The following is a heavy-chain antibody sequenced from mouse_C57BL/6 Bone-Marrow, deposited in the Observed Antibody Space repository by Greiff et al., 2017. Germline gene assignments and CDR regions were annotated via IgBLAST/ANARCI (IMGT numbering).Heavy chain of an antibody. J-gene: IGHJ4*01. Sequence: EVKLVESGGGLVKPGGSLKLSCAASGFTFSSYAMSWVRQTPEKRLEWVATISDGGSYTYYPDNVKGRFTISRDNAKKNLYLQMSHLKSEDTAMYYCARDRDYGSIYDAMDYWGQGTSVTVSS. CDR2: ISDGGSYT. D-gene: IGHD1-1*01. V-gene: IGHV5-4*01. CDR1: GFTFSSYA. CDR3: ARDRDYGSIYDAMDY.